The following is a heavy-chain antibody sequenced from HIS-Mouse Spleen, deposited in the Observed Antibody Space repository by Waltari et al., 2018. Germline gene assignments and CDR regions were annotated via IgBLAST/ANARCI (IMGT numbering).Heavy chain of an antibody. CDR3: ARGPYSSGWFRGLDY. CDR2: IVPIVGTA. V-gene: IGHV1-69*01. D-gene: IGHD6-19*01. J-gene: IGHJ4*02. Sequence: QVQLVQSGAEVKKPGSSVKVSCKASGGTFSSYAISWVRQAPGQGLVWMGGIVPIVGTANYAQKFQGRVTITADESTSTAYMELSSLRSEDTAVYYCARGPYSSGWFRGLDYWGQGTLVTVSS. CDR1: GGTFSSYA.